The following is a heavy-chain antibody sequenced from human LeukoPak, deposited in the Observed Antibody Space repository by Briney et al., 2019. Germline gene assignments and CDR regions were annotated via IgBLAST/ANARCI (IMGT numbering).Heavy chain of an antibody. J-gene: IGHJ4*02. V-gene: IGHV1-46*01. CDR2: INPSGGST. CDR1: GYTFTSYY. D-gene: IGHD2-2*02. Sequence: ASVKVSCKASGYTFTSYYMHWVRQAPGQGLECMGIINPSGGSTSYAQKFQGRVTMTRDTSTSTVYMELSSLRSEDTAVYYCARGGPGYCSSTSCYKLDYWGQGTLVTVSS. CDR3: ARGGPGYCSSTSCYKLDY.